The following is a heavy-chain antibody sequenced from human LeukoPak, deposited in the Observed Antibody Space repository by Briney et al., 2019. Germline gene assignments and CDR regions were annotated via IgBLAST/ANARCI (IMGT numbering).Heavy chain of an antibody. Sequence: PGGSLRLSCAASGFTFSIYAMGWVRQTPGKGLEWVSTAGTSGGTYYPDSVKGRFTISRDISKNTLYLQMSSLRADDTAVYFCAKRDKFYFEYWGQGTLVTVSS. CDR1: GFTFSIYA. CDR3: AKRDKFYFEY. D-gene: IGHD2-21*02. V-gene: IGHV3-23*01. J-gene: IGHJ4*02. CDR2: AGTSGGT.